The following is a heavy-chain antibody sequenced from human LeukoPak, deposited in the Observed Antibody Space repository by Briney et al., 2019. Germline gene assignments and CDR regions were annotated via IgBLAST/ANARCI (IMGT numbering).Heavy chain of an antibody. D-gene: IGHD5-18*01. J-gene: IGHJ6*03. Sequence: GGSLRLSCAASGFTFSSYSMNWVRQAPGKGLEWVSSISSSSSYIYYADSVKGRFTISRDNAKNSLYLQMNSLRAEDTAVYYCARGGVDSYGYYMDVWGKGTTVTVSS. CDR1: GFTFSSYS. CDR3: ARGGVDSYGYYMDV. V-gene: IGHV3-21*01. CDR2: ISSSSSYI.